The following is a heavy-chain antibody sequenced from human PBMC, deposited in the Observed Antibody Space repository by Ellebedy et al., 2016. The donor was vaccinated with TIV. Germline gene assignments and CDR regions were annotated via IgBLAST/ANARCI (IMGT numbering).Heavy chain of an antibody. Sequence: ASVKVSCKASGGTFNRHAINWVRQDPGQGLEWMGSISYTGETNYLQKFRDRVIMTRDISTNTAYMELRNLRFDDTALYYCAREGFENWGQGTLVAVSS. CDR2: SISYTGET. CDR3: AREGFEN. V-gene: IGHV1-18*01. CDR1: GGTFNRHA. J-gene: IGHJ4*02.